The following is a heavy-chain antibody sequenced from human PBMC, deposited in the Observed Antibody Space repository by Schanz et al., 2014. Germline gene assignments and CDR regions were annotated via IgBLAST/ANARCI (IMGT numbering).Heavy chain of an antibody. V-gene: IGHV7-4-1*02. D-gene: IGHD5-12*01. J-gene: IGHJ4*02. Sequence: QVQLVQSGSELKKPGASVKVSCKASGYTFAMYDMNWVRQAPGQGLEWMGWINNNTANPTYAQGFTGRFVYTLDASVPTAYLEISSLKSEDTAVYYCARGYSGYSHFDYWGQGALVTVSS. CDR1: GYTFAMYD. CDR2: INNNTANP. CDR3: ARGYSGYSHFDY.